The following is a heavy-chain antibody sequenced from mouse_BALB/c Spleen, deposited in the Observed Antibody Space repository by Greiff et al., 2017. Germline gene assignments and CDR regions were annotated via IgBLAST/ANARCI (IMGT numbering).Heavy chain of an antibody. CDR3: ARGVYYFDY. V-gene: IGHV1S29*02. CDR2: IYPYNGGT. J-gene: IGHJ2*01. CDR1: GYTFTDYN. Sequence: EVQLQESGPELVKPGASVKISCKASGYTFTDYNMHWVKQSHGKSLEWIGYIYPYNGGTGYNQKFKSKATLTVDNSSSTAYMELRSLTSEDSAVYYCARGVYYFDYWGQGTTLTVSS.